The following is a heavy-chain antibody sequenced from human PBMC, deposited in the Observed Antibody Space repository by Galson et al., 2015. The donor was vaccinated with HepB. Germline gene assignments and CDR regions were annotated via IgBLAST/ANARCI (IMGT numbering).Heavy chain of an antibody. J-gene: IGHJ6*02. Sequence: SLRLSCAASGFTVSSNYMSWVRQAPGKGLEWVSVIYSGGSTYYADSVKGRFTISRDNSKNTLYLQMNSLRAEDTAVYYCARVGDNYYYGMDVWGQGTTVTVSS. CDR1: GFTVSSNY. CDR3: ARVGDNYYYGMDV. V-gene: IGHV3-66*01. D-gene: IGHD4-17*01. CDR2: IYSGGST.